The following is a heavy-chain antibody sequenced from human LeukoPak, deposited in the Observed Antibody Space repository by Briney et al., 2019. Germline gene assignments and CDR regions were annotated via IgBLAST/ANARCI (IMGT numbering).Heavy chain of an antibody. CDR3: ARGGPYYYGSGSWSGAFY. J-gene: IGHJ4*02. V-gene: IGHV4-59*01. CDR1: GGSISSYY. D-gene: IGHD3-10*01. CDR2: IYYSGST. Sequence: SETLSLTCTVSGGSISSYYWSWIRQPPGKGLEWIGYIYYSGSTNYNASLKSRVTISVDTSKNQFSLKLSSVTAADTAVYYCARGGPYYYGSGSWSGAFYWGQGTLVTVSS.